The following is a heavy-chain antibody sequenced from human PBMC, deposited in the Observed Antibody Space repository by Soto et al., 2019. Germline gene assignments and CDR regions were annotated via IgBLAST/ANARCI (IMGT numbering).Heavy chain of an antibody. V-gene: IGHV4-39*01. CDR3: ARRGERGAATNWFDP. Sequence: QVQLRESGPRLVKPSETLSLTCSVSGGSVSIGGYYWGWIRQTPGKGLEWIASMFHSGTKYYNPSLKRRVTISVDTPRNELSLKLSSSTAADTAVYYCARRGERGAATNWFDPWGQGILVIVSS. CDR2: MFHSGTK. D-gene: IGHD6-25*01. J-gene: IGHJ5*02. CDR1: GGSVSIGGYY.